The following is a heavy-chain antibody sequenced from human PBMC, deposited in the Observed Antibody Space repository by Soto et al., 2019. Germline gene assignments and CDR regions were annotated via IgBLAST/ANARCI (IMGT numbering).Heavy chain of an antibody. J-gene: IGHJ4*02. CDR1: GFTFSSYA. CDR3: VKVGGYSGYDLLCDY. Sequence: PGGSLSLSCAASGFTFSSYAMSWVRQAPGKGLEWVSAISGSGGSTYYADSVKGRFTISRDNSKNTLYLQMNSLRAEDTAVYYCVKVGGYSGYDLLCDYWGQGTLVTVSS. D-gene: IGHD5-12*01. CDR2: ISGSGGST. V-gene: IGHV3-23*01.